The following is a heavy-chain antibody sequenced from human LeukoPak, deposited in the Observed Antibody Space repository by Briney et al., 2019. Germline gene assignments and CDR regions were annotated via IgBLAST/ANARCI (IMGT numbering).Heavy chain of an antibody. J-gene: IGHJ3*02. CDR3: ARDKIGCGGDCYSGLDI. CDR2: ISSSSSYI. CDR1: GFTFSSYS. Sequence: GGSLRLSCAASGFTFSSYSMNWVRQAPGKGLEWVSSISSSSSYIHYADSVKGRFTISRDNAKNSLYLQMNSLRAEDTAVYYCARDKIGCGGDCYSGLDIWGQGTMVTVSS. V-gene: IGHV3-21*01. D-gene: IGHD2-21*02.